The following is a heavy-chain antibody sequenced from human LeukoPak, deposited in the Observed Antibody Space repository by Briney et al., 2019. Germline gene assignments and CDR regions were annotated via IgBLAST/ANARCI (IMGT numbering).Heavy chain of an antibody. J-gene: IGHJ4*02. Sequence: GGSLRLSCAASGFTVSSNYMSWVRQAPGKGLEWVSVIYSGGSTYYAGSVKGRFTISRDNSKNRLYLQMNSLRAEDTAVYYCAREGMVYASFDYWGQGTLVTVSS. CDR3: AREGMVYASFDY. V-gene: IGHV3-53*01. D-gene: IGHD2-8*01. CDR1: GFTVSSNY. CDR2: IYSGGST.